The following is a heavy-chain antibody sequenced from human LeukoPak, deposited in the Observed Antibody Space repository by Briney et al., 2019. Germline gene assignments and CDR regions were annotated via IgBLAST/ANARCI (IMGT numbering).Heavy chain of an antibody. J-gene: IGHJ6*03. CDR2: FYTGGST. V-gene: IGHV4-61*02. CDR1: GGSIGSGTYY. Sequence: SETLSLTCTVSGGSIGSGTYYWTWLRQPAGKGLEWIGRFYTGGSTNYNPSLRSRVSISLDMSKNQFSLKMSSVTAADMAVYYCVRVPTTVDNYYMDVWGKGTTVTVSS. D-gene: IGHD4-11*01. CDR3: VRVPTTVDNYYMDV.